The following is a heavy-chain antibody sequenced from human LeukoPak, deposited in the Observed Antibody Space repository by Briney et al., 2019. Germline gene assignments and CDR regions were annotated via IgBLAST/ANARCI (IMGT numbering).Heavy chain of an antibody. J-gene: IGHJ4*02. V-gene: IGHV3-30-3*01. CDR3: ARGSTGSGTYSTFDY. Sequence: GRSLRLSCAASGFTFTSYAVHWVRQAPGKGLEWVAVISYDGSNKYYADSVKGRFTISRDNSKNTLYLQMNSLRAEDTAVYYCARGSTGSGTYSTFDYWGQGTLVTVSS. CDR2: ISYDGSNK. D-gene: IGHD1-26*01. CDR1: GFTFTSYA.